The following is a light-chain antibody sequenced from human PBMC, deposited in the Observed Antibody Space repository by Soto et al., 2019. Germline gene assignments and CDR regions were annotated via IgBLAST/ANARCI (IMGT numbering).Light chain of an antibody. CDR3: QQSYSTPFT. CDR1: QNIHTY. Sequence: DIQMTQSPSSLSASVKDRVTITCRPSQNIHTYLYWYQHKLGRAPNLLISAASSLHSGVPSRFTGSGSGTDFTLTISSLQPEDFAAYFCQQSYSTPFTFGPGTRVNI. CDR2: AAS. V-gene: IGKV1-39*01. J-gene: IGKJ3*01.